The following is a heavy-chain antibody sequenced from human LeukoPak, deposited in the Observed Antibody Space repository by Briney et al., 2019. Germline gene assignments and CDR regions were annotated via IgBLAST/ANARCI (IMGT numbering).Heavy chain of an antibody. J-gene: IGHJ6*03. CDR2: MTPYNGNT. D-gene: IGHD3-3*01. V-gene: IGHV1-8*01. CDR1: GYTFNSYE. Sequence: ASVKVSCKASGYTFNSYEINWVRQATGQGLEWMGWMTPYNGNTDYAQKFQGRVTMTRNTSITTAYMELSSLRSEDTAVYYCARAILEWTYYYYYMDVWGKGTTVTVSS. CDR3: ARAILEWTYYYYYMDV.